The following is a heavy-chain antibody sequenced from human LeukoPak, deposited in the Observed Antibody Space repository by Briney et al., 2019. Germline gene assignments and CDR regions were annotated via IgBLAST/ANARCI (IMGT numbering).Heavy chain of an antibody. D-gene: IGHD5-24*01. Sequence: GGTLRLSCAASGFTFSSYGMSWVRQAPGKGLEWVSAISGSGGSTYYADSVKGRFTISRDNSKNTLYLQMNSLRAEDTAVYYCAKDLLLSRDGYNLGGSYFDYWGQGTLVTASS. V-gene: IGHV3-23*01. J-gene: IGHJ4*02. CDR2: ISGSGGST. CDR3: AKDLLLSRDGYNLGGSYFDY. CDR1: GFTFSSYG.